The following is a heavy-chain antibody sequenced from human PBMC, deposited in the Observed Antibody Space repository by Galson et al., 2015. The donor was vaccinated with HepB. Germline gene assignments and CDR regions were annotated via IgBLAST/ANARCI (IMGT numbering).Heavy chain of an antibody. J-gene: IGHJ4*02. V-gene: IGHV1-58*01. Sequence: SVKVSCKASGFTFTSSAVQWVRQARGQRLEWIGWIVVGSGNTNYAQKFQERVTITRDMSTSTAYMELSSLRSEDTAVYYCAAIPYSSSTNGPKGHFGYWGQGTLVTVSS. D-gene: IGHD6-6*01. CDR3: AAIPYSSSTNGPKGHFGY. CDR1: GFTFTSSA. CDR2: IVVGSGNT.